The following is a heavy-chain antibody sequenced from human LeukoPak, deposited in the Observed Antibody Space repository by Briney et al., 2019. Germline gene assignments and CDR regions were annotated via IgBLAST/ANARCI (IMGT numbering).Heavy chain of an antibody. CDR3: AHRLATILFDY. D-gene: IGHD1-26*01. J-gene: IGHJ4*02. CDR2: IYWDDDK. V-gene: IGHV2-5*02. Sequence: SGPTLGKPTQTLTLTCTFSRFSLSTTGVGVGWIRQPPGNALEWLALIYWDDDKLYSPSLKSKLTITKNTSKNQVVLTITHMDPVDTATYYCAHRLATILFDYWGQGTLVTVSS. CDR1: RFSLSTTGVG.